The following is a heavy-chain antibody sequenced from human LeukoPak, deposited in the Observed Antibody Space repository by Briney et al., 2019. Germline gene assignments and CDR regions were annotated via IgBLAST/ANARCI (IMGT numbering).Heavy chain of an antibody. J-gene: IGHJ4*02. V-gene: IGHV3-7*05. CDR1: GFTFSTYW. CDR2: IKEDGSEK. CDR3: AGGSGSYYIW. D-gene: IGHD1-26*01. Sequence: GGSLRLSCAASGFTFSTYWMSWVRQAPGKGLEWVANIKEDGSEKYYVDSLKGRFTISRDSAKNSLFLQMNSLRAEDTAVYYCAGGSGSYYIWWGQGTLVTVSS.